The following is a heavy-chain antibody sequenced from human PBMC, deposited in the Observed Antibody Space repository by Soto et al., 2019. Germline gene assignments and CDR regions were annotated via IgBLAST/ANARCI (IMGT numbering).Heavy chain of an antibody. D-gene: IGHD6-6*01. CDR1: GYTFTSYY. Sequence: ASVKVSCKASGYTFTSYYMHWVRQAPGQGLEWMGIINPSGGSTSYAQKFQGRVTMTRDESTSTAYMELSSLRSEDTAVYYCARDSDSSSGYYYYGMDVWGQGTTVTVSS. V-gene: IGHV1-46*01. J-gene: IGHJ6*02. CDR2: INPSGGST. CDR3: ARDSDSSSGYYYYGMDV.